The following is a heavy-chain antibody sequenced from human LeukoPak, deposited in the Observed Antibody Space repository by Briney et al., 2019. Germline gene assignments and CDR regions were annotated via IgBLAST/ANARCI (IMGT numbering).Heavy chain of an antibody. D-gene: IGHD1-26*01. CDR1: GFTFSGYY. Sequence: GGSLRLSCATSGFTFSGYYMSWIRQAPGKGLEWVSYISGSGHDISYADSVKGRFTISRDNAKGSLYLQMNSLRAADTAVYYCAKRWDSTWSYFDLWGQGTLVTVSS. J-gene: IGHJ4*02. V-gene: IGHV3-11*01. CDR3: AKRWDSTWSYFDL. CDR2: ISGSGHDI.